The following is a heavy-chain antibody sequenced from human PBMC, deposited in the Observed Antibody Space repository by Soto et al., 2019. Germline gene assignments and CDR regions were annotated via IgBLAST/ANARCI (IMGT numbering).Heavy chain of an antibody. CDR2: IYYSGST. CDR1: GDSISSGGYY. Sequence: QVQLQESGPGLVKPSQTLSLTCTVSGDSISSGGYYWSWIRQHPGKGLEWIGYIYYSGSTYYNPSLKSRVTISLDTSKNQFSLKLSSVTAADTAVYYCAKIADSSNWYRIDYWGQGTLVTVSS. D-gene: IGHD6-13*01. J-gene: IGHJ4*02. CDR3: AKIADSSNWYRIDY. V-gene: IGHV4-31*03.